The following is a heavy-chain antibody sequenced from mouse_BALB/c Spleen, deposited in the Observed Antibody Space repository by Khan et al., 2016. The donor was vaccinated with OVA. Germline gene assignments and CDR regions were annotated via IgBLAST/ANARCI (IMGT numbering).Heavy chain of an antibody. CDR2: ISYSGST. D-gene: IGHD1-2*01. J-gene: IGHJ2*01. V-gene: IGHV3-2*02. CDR3: ARTARIKY. CDR1: GYSITSGYG. Sequence: EVELVESGPGLVKPSQSLSLTCTVTGYSITSGYGWNWIRQFPGNKLEWMGYISYSGSTNYNPTLKSRISITRDTSKNQFFLQLNSVTTEDTATYYWARTARIKYWGQGTTLTVSS.